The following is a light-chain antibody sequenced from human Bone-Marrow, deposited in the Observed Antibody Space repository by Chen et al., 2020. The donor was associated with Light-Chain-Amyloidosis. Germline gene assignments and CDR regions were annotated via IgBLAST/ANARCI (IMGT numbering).Light chain of an antibody. J-gene: IGKJ4*01. CDR3: QQYGTSPLT. CDR2: GSS. CDR1: QTISSNY. Sequence: EIVLTQSPGTLSLSPGEGANLSCRASQTISSNYLTWYQQKFGQAPRLLIYGSSSRATGIPDRFTGSRSGTDFTLTINRLEPEEFAMYYCQQYGTSPLTFGGGTKVEIK. V-gene: IGKV3-20*01.